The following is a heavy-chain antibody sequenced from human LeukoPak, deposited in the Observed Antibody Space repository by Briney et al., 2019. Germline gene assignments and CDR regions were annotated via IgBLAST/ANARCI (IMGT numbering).Heavy chain of an antibody. V-gene: IGHV3-33*01. J-gene: IGHJ6*02. CDR1: GFSFSNFG. CDR3: ARDQSGCDHVFYHGMDV. D-gene: IGHD5-12*01. CDR2: IWYDGSHE. Sequence: GGSLRLSCAASGFSFSNFGMHWVRQAPGKGLEWVAVIWYDGSHEYYADSVKGRFTISRDNSKNMAYLQMNSLRVEDTAAYYCARDQSGCDHVFYHGMDVWCQGTTVTVS.